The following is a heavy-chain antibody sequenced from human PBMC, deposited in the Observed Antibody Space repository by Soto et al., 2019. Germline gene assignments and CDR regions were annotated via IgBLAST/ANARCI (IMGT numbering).Heavy chain of an antibody. CDR1: GGSFSGYY. D-gene: IGHD6-13*01. CDR2: INHSGST. CDR3: ARGWGYSSSWYLRYYRMDV. V-gene: IGHV4-34*01. Sequence: SETLSLTCAVYGGSFSGYYWSWIRQPPGKGLEWIGEINHSGSTNYNPSLKSRVTISVDTSKNQFSLKLSSVTAADTAVYYCARGWGYSSSWYLRYYRMDVWGQGTTVTVYS. J-gene: IGHJ6*02.